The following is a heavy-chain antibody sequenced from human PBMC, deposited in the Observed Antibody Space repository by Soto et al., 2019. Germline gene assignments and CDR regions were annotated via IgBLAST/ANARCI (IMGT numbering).Heavy chain of an antibody. V-gene: IGHV3-7*05. Sequence: EVQLVESGGGLVQPGGSLRLSCAASGFTFSSYSMSWVRQAPGKGLEWVANIKQDGSEKYYVDYVKGRFTISRDNAKNSLYLQMNSLRAEDTAVYYCASLMVRGVMWLDYWGQGTLVTVSS. D-gene: IGHD3-10*01. CDR1: GFTFSSYS. CDR3: ASLMVRGVMWLDY. J-gene: IGHJ4*02. CDR2: IKQDGSEK.